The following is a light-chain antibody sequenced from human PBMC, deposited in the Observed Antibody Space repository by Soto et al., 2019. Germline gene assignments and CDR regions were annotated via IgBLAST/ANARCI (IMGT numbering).Light chain of an antibody. CDR3: QQYNNWPFS. CDR1: QSFSSSY. Sequence: IVLTQSPAILALSPGDRATLPCSASQSFSSSYLAWYQQKPGQAPRLLIYGASTRATGFPARFSGSGSGTDFTLTISGLQSEDSAVYFCQQYNNWPFSFGQGTRLEIK. J-gene: IGKJ5*01. V-gene: IGKV3-15*01. CDR2: GAS.